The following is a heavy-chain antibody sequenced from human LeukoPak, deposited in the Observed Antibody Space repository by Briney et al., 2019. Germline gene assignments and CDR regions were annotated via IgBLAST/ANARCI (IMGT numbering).Heavy chain of an antibody. CDR1: GGTFISYA. J-gene: IGHJ5*02. V-gene: IGHV1-69*13. CDR2: IIPIFGTA. CDR3: ARIRYCSSTSCQDEDNWFDP. D-gene: IGHD2-2*01. Sequence: GASVKVSCKASGGTFISYAISWVRQAPGQGLEWMGGIIPIFGTANYAQKFQGRVTITADESTSTAYMELSSLRSEDTAVYYCARIRYCSSTSCQDEDNWFDPWGQGTLVTVSS.